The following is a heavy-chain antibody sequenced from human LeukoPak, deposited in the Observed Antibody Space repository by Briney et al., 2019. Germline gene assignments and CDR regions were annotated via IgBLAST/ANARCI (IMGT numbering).Heavy chain of an antibody. Sequence: GGSLRLSCAASGFTLSSHTMNWVRQAPGRGLEWVSAISTNDIQYADSVKGRFTISRDNAKNSLYLQMDSLRAEDTAVYYCARDARRFGEPRLFDPWGQGTLVTVSS. CDR1: GFTLSSHT. J-gene: IGHJ5*02. V-gene: IGHV3-21*01. D-gene: IGHD3-10*01. CDR3: ARDARRFGEPRLFDP. CDR2: ISTNDI.